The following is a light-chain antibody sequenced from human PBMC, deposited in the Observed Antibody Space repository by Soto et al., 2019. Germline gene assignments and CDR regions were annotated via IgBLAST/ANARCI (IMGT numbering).Light chain of an antibody. CDR1: STDVGNYIL. J-gene: IGLJ2*01. Sequence: QSALTQPASVSGSPGQSITISCTGTSTDVGNYILVSWYQHHPGKAPKLMIYEVSKRPSGVSTRFSGSKSGDAASLTISRLQADDEADYYCCSYANNNIVFGGGTKLTVL. CDR3: CSYANNNIV. V-gene: IGLV2-23*02. CDR2: EVS.